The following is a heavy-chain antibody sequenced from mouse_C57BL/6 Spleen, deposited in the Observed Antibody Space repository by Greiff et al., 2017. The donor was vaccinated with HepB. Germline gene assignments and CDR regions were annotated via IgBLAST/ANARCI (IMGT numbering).Heavy chain of an antibody. CDR2: IDPETGGT. D-gene: IGHD1-1*01. Sequence: QVQLQQSGAELVRPGASVTLSCKASGYTFTDYEMHWVKQTPVHGLEWIGAIDPETGGTAYNQKFKGKAILTADKSSSTAYMELRSLTSEDSAVYYCTRSGYGLATKGYWGQGTTLTVSS. J-gene: IGHJ2*01. CDR3: TRSGYGLATKGY. CDR1: GYTFTDYE. V-gene: IGHV1-15*01.